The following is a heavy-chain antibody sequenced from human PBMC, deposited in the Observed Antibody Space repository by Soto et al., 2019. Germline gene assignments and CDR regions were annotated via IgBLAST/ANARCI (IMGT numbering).Heavy chain of an antibody. J-gene: IGHJ4*02. D-gene: IGHD4-17*01. CDR2: IRSKANSYAT. Sequence: EVQLVESGGGLVQPGGSLKLSCAASGFTFSGSAMHWVRQASGKGLEWVGRIRSKANSYATAYAASVKGRFTISRDDSKSTAYLQMNSLKPEDTAVYYCTRGYGDFSLWGQGTLVTVSS. CDR3: TRGYGDFSL. CDR1: GFTFSGSA. V-gene: IGHV3-73*01.